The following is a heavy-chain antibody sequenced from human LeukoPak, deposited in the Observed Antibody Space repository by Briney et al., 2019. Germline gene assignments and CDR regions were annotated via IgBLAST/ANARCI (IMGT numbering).Heavy chain of an antibody. CDR1: GLTFSRSA. V-gene: IGHV3-23*01. CDR2: ISGGGDTT. CDR3: AKEGGLRYFDWSQDFDY. D-gene: IGHD3-9*01. J-gene: IGHJ4*02. Sequence: GGSLRLSCAASGLTFSRSAMSWVRQAPGKGLEWVSLISGGGDTTYYAGSVKGRFTISRDNSKNTLYLQMNSLRAEDTAVYYCAKEGGLRYFDWSQDFDYWGQGTLVTVSS.